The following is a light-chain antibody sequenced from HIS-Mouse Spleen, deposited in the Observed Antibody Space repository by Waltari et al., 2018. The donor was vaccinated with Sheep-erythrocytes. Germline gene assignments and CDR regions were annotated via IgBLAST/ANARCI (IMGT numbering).Light chain of an antibody. J-gene: IGLJ3*02. CDR1: SSVVGSYNL. Sequence: QSALTQPASVSGSPGQSITISCTGPSSVVGSYNLVSWYQQHPGKAPKLMIYEGSKRPSGVSNRFSGSKSGNTASLTISGLQAEDEADYYCCSYAGSSTPWVFGGGTKLTVL. CDR2: EGS. V-gene: IGLV2-23*01. CDR3: CSYAGSSTPWV.